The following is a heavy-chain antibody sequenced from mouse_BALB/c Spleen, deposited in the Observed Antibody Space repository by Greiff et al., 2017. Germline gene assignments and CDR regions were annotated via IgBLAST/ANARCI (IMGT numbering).Heavy chain of an antibody. J-gene: IGHJ2*01. CDR1: GYTFTSYV. D-gene: IGHD2-4*01. V-gene: IGHV1-14*01. CDR2: INPYNDGT. CDR3: ARGAYDYGFDY. Sequence: VQLKQSGPELVKPGASVKMSCKASGYTFTSYVMHWVKQKPGQGLEWIGYINPYNDGTKYNEKFKGKATLTSDKSSSTAYMELSSLTSEDSAVYYGARGAYDYGFDYWGQGTTLTVSS.